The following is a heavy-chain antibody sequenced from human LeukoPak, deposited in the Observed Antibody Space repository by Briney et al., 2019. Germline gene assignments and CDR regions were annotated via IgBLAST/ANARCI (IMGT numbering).Heavy chain of an antibody. CDR2: ISGSGGST. V-gene: IGHV3-23*01. Sequence: GGSLRLSFAACGFTFSSYAMSWVRQAPGKGLEWVSAISGSGGSTYYADSVKGRFTISRDNSKNTLYLQMNSLRAEDTAVYYCAKGRYGSGTDFDYWGQGTLVTVSS. CDR1: GFTFSSYA. J-gene: IGHJ4*02. D-gene: IGHD3-10*01. CDR3: AKGRYGSGTDFDY.